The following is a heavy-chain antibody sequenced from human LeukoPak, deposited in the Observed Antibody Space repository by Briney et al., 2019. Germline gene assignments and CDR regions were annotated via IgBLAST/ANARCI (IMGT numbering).Heavy chain of an antibody. CDR2: ISYDGSNK. CDR3: ARDCSSTSCHRQGGFDY. CDR1: GFTFSSYA. Sequence: GGSLRLSCAASGFTFSSYAMHWVRQAPGKGLEWVAVISYDGSNKYYADSVKGRFTISRDNSKNTLYLQMNSLRAEDTAVYYCARDCSSTSCHRQGGFDYWGQGTLVTVSS. V-gene: IGHV3-30-3*01. D-gene: IGHD2-2*01. J-gene: IGHJ4*02.